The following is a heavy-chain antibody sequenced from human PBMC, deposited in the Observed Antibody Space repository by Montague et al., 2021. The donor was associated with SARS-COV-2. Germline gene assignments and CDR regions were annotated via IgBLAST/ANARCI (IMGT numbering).Heavy chain of an antibody. J-gene: IGHJ3*01. CDR1: GFTFSNFA. CDR2: ISDDGTIE. V-gene: IGHV3-30*04. Sequence: SLRLSCAASGFTFSNFAMQWIRRAPGKGLEFVAVISDDGTIERYADSVEGRFSVSRDNSRNIAFLQMNNLRPEETARYYCARELTWNGEIYLWGQVALVMDNSKDNLKMKVFRQRDEEMAMDDCGKSRAQANEFGGAFDLWGQGTMVTVSS. D-gene: IGHD5-24*01. CDR3: ARELTWNGEIYLWGQVALVMDNSKDNLKMKVFRQRDEEMAMDDCGKSRAQANEFGGAFDL.